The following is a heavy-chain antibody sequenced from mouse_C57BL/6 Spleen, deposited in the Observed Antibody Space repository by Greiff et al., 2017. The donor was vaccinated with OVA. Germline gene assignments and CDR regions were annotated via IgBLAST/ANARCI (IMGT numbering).Heavy chain of an antibody. Sequence: VQLQQSGAELVRPGASVKLSCTASGFNTKDDYMHWVKQRPEQGLEWIGWIDPENGDTEYASKFQGKATITADTSSNTAYLQLSSLTSEDTAVYYYTPNYYGAWFAYWGQGTLVTVSA. V-gene: IGHV14-4*01. CDR3: TPNYYGAWFAY. CDR1: GFNTKDDY. CDR2: IDPENGDT. J-gene: IGHJ3*01. D-gene: IGHD1-1*01.